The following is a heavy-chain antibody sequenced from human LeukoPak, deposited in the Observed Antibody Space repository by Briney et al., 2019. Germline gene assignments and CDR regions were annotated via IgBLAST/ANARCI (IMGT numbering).Heavy chain of an antibody. Sequence: GGSLRLSCAASGFTFSSYAMHWVRQAPGKGLEWVAVISYDGSNKYYADSVKGRFTISRDNSKNTLYLQMNSLRAEDTAVYYCARDQYGGSSWYSENVTPVYILDYWGRGTLVTVSS. V-gene: IGHV3-30*01. CDR2: ISYDGSNK. J-gene: IGHJ4*02. D-gene: IGHD6-13*01. CDR1: GFTFSSYA. CDR3: ARDQYGGSSWYSENVTPVYILDY.